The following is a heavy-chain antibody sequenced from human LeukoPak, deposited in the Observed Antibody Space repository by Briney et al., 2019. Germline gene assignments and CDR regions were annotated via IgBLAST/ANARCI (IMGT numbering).Heavy chain of an antibody. CDR3: ARGRGYCSGGSCLNWFDP. J-gene: IGHJ5*02. CDR1: GGSFSGYY. D-gene: IGHD2-15*01. V-gene: IGHV4-34*01. Sequence: SETLSLTCAVYGGSFSGYYWSWIRQPPGKGLEWIGEINHSGRTNYNPSLKSRVTISVDTSKNQFSLKLSSVTAADTAVYYCARGRGYCSGGSCLNWFDPWGQGTLVTVSS. CDR2: INHSGRT.